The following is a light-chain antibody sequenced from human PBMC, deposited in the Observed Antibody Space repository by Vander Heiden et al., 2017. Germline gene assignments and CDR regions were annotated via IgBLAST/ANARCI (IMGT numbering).Light chain of an antibody. CDR1: QGIKNY. CDR2: AAS. V-gene: IGKV1-27*01. Sequence: DIQITQDAAALAASVGHRVASTCRASQGIKNYLAWYQQKPGKVPKVLIYAASTSQSGVPSRSSGSGPRPDFTLTISSMQPQDVATYYCQMDNHALQPFSQGTKMDIK. CDR3: QMDNHALQP. J-gene: IGKJ1*01.